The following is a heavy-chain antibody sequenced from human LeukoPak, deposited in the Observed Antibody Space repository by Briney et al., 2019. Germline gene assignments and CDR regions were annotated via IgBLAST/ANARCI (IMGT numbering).Heavy chain of an antibody. J-gene: IGHJ5*02. V-gene: IGHV3-20*04. CDR1: GFIFDDYG. CDR3: ARDRGVVIATWFDP. D-gene: IGHD2-21*01. CDR2: INWNGGTT. Sequence: GGSLRLSCAASGFIFDDYGMSWVRKTPGKGLEWVSNINWNGGTTTYADSVKGRFTISRDNAKNSMYLQMNSLGVEDTALYYCARDRGVVIATWFDPWGQGTLVTVSS.